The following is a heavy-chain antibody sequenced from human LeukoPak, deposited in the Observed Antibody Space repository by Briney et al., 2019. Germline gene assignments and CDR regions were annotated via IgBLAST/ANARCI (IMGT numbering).Heavy chain of an antibody. D-gene: IGHD3-22*01. CDR1: GGSISSGGYY. CDR2: IYHSGST. CDR3: ARDKGRDDSPV. J-gene: IGHJ3*01. Sequence: SETLSLTCTVSGGSISSGGYYWSWIRQPPGKGLEWIGYIYHSGSTYYNPSLKSRVTISVDRSKNQFSLKLSSVTAADTAVYYCARDKGRDDSPVWGQGTMVTVSS. V-gene: IGHV4-30-2*01.